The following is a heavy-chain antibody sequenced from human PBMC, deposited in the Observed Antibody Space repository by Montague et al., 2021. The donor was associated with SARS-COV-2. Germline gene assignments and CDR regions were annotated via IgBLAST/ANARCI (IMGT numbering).Heavy chain of an antibody. J-gene: IGHJ3*02. CDR3: ARAHITMIVVVDAFDI. Sequence: TLSLTCTVSGGSISSGGYYWSWIRQHPGKGLEWIGYIYYSGSTXYNPSLKSRVTISVDTSKNQFSLKLSSVTAADTAVYYCARAHITMIVVVDAFDIWGQGTMATVSS. D-gene: IGHD3-22*01. V-gene: IGHV4-31*03. CDR2: IYYSGST. CDR1: GGSISSGGYY.